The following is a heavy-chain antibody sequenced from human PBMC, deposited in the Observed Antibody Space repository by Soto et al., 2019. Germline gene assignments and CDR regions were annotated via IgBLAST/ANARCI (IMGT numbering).Heavy chain of an antibody. CDR1: GGSFSGYY. Sequence: SETLSLTCAVYGGSFSGYYWSWIRQPPGKGLEWIGEINHSGSTNYNPSLKSRVTISVDTSKNQFSLKLSSVTAADTAVSYCARGALRWVRGVPPYFYCGMDDGGQGTTVTGS. CDR3: ARGALRWVRGVPPYFYCGMDD. D-gene: IGHD3-10*01. J-gene: IGHJ6*02. CDR2: INHSGST. V-gene: IGHV4-34*01.